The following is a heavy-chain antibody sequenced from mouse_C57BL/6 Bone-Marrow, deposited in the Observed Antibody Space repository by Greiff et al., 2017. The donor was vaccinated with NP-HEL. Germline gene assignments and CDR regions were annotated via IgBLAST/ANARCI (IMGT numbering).Heavy chain of an antibody. CDR1: GYTFTSYW. CDR3: ARDYYGSSYGFAY. CDR2: IDPSDSYT. V-gene: IGHV1-69*01. D-gene: IGHD1-1*01. J-gene: IGHJ3*01. Sequence: QVQLQQSGAELVMPGASVKLSCKASGYTFTSYWMHWVKQRPGQGLEWIGEIDPSDSYTNYNQKFKGKSTLTVDKSSSTAYMQLSSLTSEDSAVYYGARDYYGSSYGFAYWGQGTLVTVSA.